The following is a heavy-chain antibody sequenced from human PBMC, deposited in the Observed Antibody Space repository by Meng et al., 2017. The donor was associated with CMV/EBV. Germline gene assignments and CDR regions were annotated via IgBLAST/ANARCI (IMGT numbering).Heavy chain of an antibody. CDR2: IYSGGST. Sequence: GESLKISCAASGFTVSSNYMSWVRQAPGKGLEWVSVIYSGGSTYYADSVKGRFTISRDKSKNTLYLQMNSLRAEDTAVYYFARGGVYYDFWSGYYYYFDYWGQGTLVTVSS. CDR1: GFTVSSNY. CDR3: ARGGVYYDFWSGYYYYFDY. D-gene: IGHD3-3*01. J-gene: IGHJ4*02. V-gene: IGHV3-66*02.